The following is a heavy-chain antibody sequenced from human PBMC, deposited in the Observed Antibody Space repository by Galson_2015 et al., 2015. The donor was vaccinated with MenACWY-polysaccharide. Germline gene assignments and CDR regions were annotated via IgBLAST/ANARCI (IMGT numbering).Heavy chain of an antibody. CDR1: GASISNYY. CDR3: ARVRGRQWPRYSMDV. J-gene: IGHJ6*02. Sequence: SETLSLTCTVSGASISNYYWTWIRQPAGKGLEWIGRVYASGSTNSNPSLKSRLTMSVDTSKNQFSLGLSSVTAADTAIYYCARVRGRQWPRYSMDVWGQGTTVTVS. CDR2: VYASGST. V-gene: IGHV4-4*07. D-gene: IGHD6-19*01.